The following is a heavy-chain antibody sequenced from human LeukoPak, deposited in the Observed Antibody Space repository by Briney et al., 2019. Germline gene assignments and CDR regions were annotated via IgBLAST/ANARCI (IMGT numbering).Heavy chain of an antibody. CDR2: HYIGGTT. Sequence: GDSLRLSCAASGFTVSSNYMSWVRQAPGKGLEWVSFHYIGGTTYYADSVKGGFTISKHNSKNPLFLQMNSLRADARAVYYLARSRLWFGENDYWGQGTLVTVSS. CDR1: GFTVSSNY. J-gene: IGHJ4*02. CDR3: ARSRLWFGENDY. V-gene: IGHV3-53*04. D-gene: IGHD3-10*01.